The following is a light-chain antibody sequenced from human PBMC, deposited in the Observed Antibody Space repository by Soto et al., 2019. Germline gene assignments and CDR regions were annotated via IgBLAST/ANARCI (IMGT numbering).Light chain of an antibody. CDR3: QSYDSSLSGFYV. CDR1: RSNIGAAYG. Sequence: VVTQPPSVSGAPGQRVTISCTGGRSNIGAAYGVHWYQHLPGTAPKLLIYDDSNRPSGVPDRFSGSKSGTSASLDITGLQAEDEADYYCQSYDSSLSGFYVFGTGTKLTVL. CDR2: DDS. J-gene: IGLJ1*01. V-gene: IGLV1-40*01.